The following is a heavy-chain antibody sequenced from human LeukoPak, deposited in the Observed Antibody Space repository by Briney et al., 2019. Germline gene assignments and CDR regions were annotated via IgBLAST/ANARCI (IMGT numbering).Heavy chain of an antibody. J-gene: IGHJ3*02. CDR2: IYSGGST. CDR3: ARVYYYDSNRGGAFDI. V-gene: IGHV3-53*01. CDR1: GFTVSSNY. Sequence: GGSLRLSCAASGFTVSSNYMSWVRQAPGKGLEWVSVIYSGGSTYYADSVKGRFTISRDNSKNTLYLQMNSLRAEDTAVYYCARVYYYDSNRGGAFDIWGQGTMVTVSS. D-gene: IGHD3-22*01.